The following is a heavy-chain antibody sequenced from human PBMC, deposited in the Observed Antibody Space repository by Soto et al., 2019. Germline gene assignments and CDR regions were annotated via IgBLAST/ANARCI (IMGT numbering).Heavy chain of an antibody. V-gene: IGHV1-3*01. CDR2: INAGNGNT. D-gene: IGHD3-22*01. CDR1: GYTFTSYA. CDR3: ARGYDSSGYYYVYFDY. J-gene: IGHJ4*02. Sequence: QVQLVQSGAEVKKPGASVKVSCKASGYTFTSYAMHWVRQAPGQRLEWMGWINAGNGNTKYSQKFQGRVTITRDTSASTAYMELSSLRSEDTALYYCARGYDSSGYYYVYFDYWGKGTLVTVSS.